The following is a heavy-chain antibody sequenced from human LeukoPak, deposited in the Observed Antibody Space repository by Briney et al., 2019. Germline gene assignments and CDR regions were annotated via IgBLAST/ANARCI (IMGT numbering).Heavy chain of an antibody. V-gene: IGHV1-3*01. D-gene: IGHD5-24*01. CDR1: GYTFTSYA. Sequence: ASVKVSCKASGYTFTSYAIHWVRQAPGQRFEWMGWINAGNGHTKYSQNFQGRVTITRDSSANIVYMDVSSLTSEDTAVYYCARGIWSATRVDYYLDNWGRGTLVTVSS. CDR3: ARGIWSATRVDYYLDN. J-gene: IGHJ4*02. CDR2: INAGNGHT.